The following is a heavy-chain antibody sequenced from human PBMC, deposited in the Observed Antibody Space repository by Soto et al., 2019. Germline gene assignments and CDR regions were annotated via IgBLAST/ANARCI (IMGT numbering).Heavy chain of an antibody. CDR1: GFTFSGSA. V-gene: IGHV3-73*01. D-gene: IGHD1-26*01. Sequence: GGSLRLSCAASGFTFSGSAMHWVRQASRKGMEWVGRIRSKANSYATAYAASVKGRFTISRDDSKNTAYLQMNSLKTEDTAVYYCTRTWAIREKWELLSAFDIWGQGTMVTVSS. J-gene: IGHJ3*02. CDR2: IRSKANSYAT. CDR3: TRTWAIREKWELLSAFDI.